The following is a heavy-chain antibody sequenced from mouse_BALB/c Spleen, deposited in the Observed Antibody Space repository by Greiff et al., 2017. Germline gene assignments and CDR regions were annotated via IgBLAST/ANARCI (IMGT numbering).Heavy chain of an antibody. J-gene: IGHJ3*01. Sequence: ESGPGLVKPSQSLSLTCSVTGYSITSGYYWNWIRQFPGNKLEWMGYISYDGSNNYNPSLKNRISITRDTSKNQFFLKLNSVTTEDTATYYCAIYGNYDWFAYWGQGTLVTVSA. D-gene: IGHD2-1*01. CDR2: ISYDGSN. CDR3: AIYGNYDWFAY. V-gene: IGHV3-6*02. CDR1: GYSITSGYY.